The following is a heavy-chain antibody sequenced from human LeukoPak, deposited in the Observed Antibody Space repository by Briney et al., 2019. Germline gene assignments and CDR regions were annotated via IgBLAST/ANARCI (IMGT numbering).Heavy chain of an antibody. CDR2: ISSASNMI. CDR3: ATASGSWYRYYFDS. J-gene: IGHJ4*02. D-gene: IGHD6-13*01. V-gene: IGHV3-48*03. Sequence: GGSLRLSCAASGLTFSSYEMNWVRQAPGKGLEWISYISSASNMIYYAESVKGRFTISRDNAKNSLYLQMNSLRAEDTAVYYCATASGSWYRYYFDSWGQGILVAVSS. CDR1: GLTFSSYE.